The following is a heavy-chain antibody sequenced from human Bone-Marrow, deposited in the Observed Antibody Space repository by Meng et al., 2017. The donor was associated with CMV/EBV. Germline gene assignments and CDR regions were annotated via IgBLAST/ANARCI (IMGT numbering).Heavy chain of an antibody. J-gene: IGHJ6*02. V-gene: IGHV4-34*01. D-gene: IGHD2-2*01. Sequence: SETLSLTCAVYGGSFSGYNWSWIRQPPGKGLEWIGEINHSGSTNYNPSLKSRVTISVDTSKKWFSLKLNSVTAADTAVYYCARGREIVVVPAATRSRTYYYYAMDVWGQGTTVTVSS. CDR1: GGSFSGYN. CDR3: ARGREIVVVPAATRSRTYYYYAMDV. CDR2: INHSGST.